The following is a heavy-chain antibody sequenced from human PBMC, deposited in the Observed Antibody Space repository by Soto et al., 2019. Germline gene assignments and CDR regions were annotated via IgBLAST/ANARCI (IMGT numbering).Heavy chain of an antibody. CDR2: INHSGST. Sequence: SGALSLTCAGFGGAFSGYYWSRIRPPPGKGLEWIGEINHSGSTNYNPSLKSRVTISVDTSKNQFSLKLSSVTAADTAVYYCARGPGIAVAIYYFDYWGQGTLVTVSS. D-gene: IGHD6-19*01. V-gene: IGHV4-34*01. CDR3: ARGPGIAVAIYYFDY. J-gene: IGHJ4*02. CDR1: GGAFSGYY.